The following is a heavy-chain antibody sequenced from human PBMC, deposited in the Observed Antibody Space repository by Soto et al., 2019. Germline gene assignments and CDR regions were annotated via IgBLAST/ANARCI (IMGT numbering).Heavy chain of an antibody. J-gene: IGHJ6*02. V-gene: IGHV3-15*01. CDR1: GFTFSNAW. Sequence: KAGGSLRLSCAASGFTFSNAWMSWVRQAPGKGQEWVGRIKSKTDGGTTDYAAPVKGRFTISRDDSKNTLYLQMNSLKTEDTAVYYCTTDRMYYYDSTRRTYYYYGMDVGGQGTTVTVYS. CDR3: TTDRMYYYDSTRRTYYYYGMDV. CDR2: IKSKTDGGTT. D-gene: IGHD3-22*01.